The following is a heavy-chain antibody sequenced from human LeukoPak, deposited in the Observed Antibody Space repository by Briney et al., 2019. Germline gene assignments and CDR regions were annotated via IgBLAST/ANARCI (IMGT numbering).Heavy chain of an antibody. CDR1: GFTFSSYS. Sequence: PGGSLRLSCAASGFTFSSYSMNWVRQAPGKGLEWVSSISSSSSYIYYADSVKGRFTISRDNAKNSLYLQMNSLRAEDTAVYYCARDDSSGPNPLDYWGQGTLVTVSS. CDR3: ARDDSSGPNPLDY. J-gene: IGHJ4*02. V-gene: IGHV3-21*01. D-gene: IGHD3-22*01. CDR2: ISSSSSYI.